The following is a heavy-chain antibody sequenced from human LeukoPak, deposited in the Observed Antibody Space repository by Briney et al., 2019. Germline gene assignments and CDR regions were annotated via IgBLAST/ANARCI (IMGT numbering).Heavy chain of an antibody. CDR1: GYTFTSYA. V-gene: IGHV1-3*01. CDR3: ARAYCGGDCYGALIDY. Sequence: GASVKVSCKASGYTFTSYAMHWVRQAPGQRLEWMGGIKAGNGNTKYSQKFQGRVTITRDTSASTAYMELSSLRSEDTAVYYCARAYCGGDCYGALIDYWGQGTLVTVSS. D-gene: IGHD2-21*02. J-gene: IGHJ4*02. CDR2: IKAGNGNT.